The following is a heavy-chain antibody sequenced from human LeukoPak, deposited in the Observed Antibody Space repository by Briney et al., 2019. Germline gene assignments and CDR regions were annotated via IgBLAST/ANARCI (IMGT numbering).Heavy chain of an antibody. V-gene: IGHV3-11*04. CDR2: ISSSGSTI. D-gene: IGHD3-22*01. CDR1: GFTFSDYY. J-gene: IGHJ4*02. CDR3: ARDRYDSSGIFDY. Sequence: GGSLRLSRAASGFTFSDYYMSWIRQAPGKGLEWVSYISSSGSTIYYADSVKGRFTISRDNAKNSLYLQMNSLRAEDTAVYYCARDRYDSSGIFDYWGQGILVTVSS.